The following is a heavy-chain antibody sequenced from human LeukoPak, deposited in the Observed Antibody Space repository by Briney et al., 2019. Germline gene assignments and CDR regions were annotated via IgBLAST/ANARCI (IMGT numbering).Heavy chain of an antibody. V-gene: IGHV1-69*05. D-gene: IGHD3-10*01. CDR3: AREVGSGDYYYYYYMDV. CDR2: IIPIFGTA. CDR1: GGTFSSYA. J-gene: IGHJ6*03. Sequence: ASVKVSCKASGGTFSSYAISWVRQAPGQGLEWMGGIIPIFGTANYAQKFQGRVTITTDESTSTAYMELSSLRSEDTAVYYCAREVGSGDYYYYYYMDVWGKGTTVTVSS.